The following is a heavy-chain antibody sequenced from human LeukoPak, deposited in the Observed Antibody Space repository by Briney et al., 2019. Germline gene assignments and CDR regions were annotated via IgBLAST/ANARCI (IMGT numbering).Heavy chain of an antibody. CDR2: ISYDGSNK. CDR3: AKWLVVAATYYYYGMDV. Sequence: GGSLRLSCAASGFTFSSYAMHWVRQAPGKGLEWVAVISYDGSNKYYADSVKGRFTISRDNSKNTPYLQMNSLRAEDTAVYYCAKWLVVAATYYYYGMDVWGKGTTVTVSS. V-gene: IGHV3-30*04. CDR1: GFTFSSYA. D-gene: IGHD2-15*01. J-gene: IGHJ6*04.